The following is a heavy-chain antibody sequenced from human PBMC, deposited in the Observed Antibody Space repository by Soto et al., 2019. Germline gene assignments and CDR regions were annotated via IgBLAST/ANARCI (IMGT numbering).Heavy chain of an antibody. CDR2: IYYSGST. J-gene: IGHJ4*02. V-gene: IGHV4-39*01. CDR3: ARHNPPYYYDPLHPFAY. CDR1: GGSISSGSYY. Sequence: SETLSLSFSVSGGSISSGSYYLGCIRHPPGKGVEWIGSIYYSGSTSYNPSLKSRVTISVDTSKHQSSLKLSSVTAADTAVYYCARHNPPYYYDPLHPFAYWGQGTLVTVSS. D-gene: IGHD3-22*01.